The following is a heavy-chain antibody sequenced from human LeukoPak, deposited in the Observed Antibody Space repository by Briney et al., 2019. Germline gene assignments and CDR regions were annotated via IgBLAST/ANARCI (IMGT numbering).Heavy chain of an antibody. J-gene: IGHJ6*03. Sequence: GASVKVSCKASGYTFTSYGISWVRQAPGQGLEWMGWISAYNGNTNYAQKLQGRVTMTTDTSTSTAYMELRSLRSDDTAVYYCARAKQRGDCSSTSCYKEPNYYYYYYMDVWGKGTTVTVSS. D-gene: IGHD2-2*02. V-gene: IGHV1-18*01. CDR2: ISAYNGNT. CDR1: GYTFTSYG. CDR3: ARAKQRGDCSSTSCYKEPNYYYYYYMDV.